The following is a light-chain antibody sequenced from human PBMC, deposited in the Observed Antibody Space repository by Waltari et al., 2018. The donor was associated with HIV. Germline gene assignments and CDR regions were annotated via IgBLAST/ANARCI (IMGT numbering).Light chain of an antibody. V-gene: IGLV2-23*02. CDR2: DVN. CDR1: SSDIGVYNY. CDR3: CSYAGSRSWV. J-gene: IGLJ3*02. Sequence: QSALTQPASVSGSPGQSITISCTGTSSDIGVYNYVSWYQQYPGKAPRLLLRDVNKWPPGASNRFARSKSGHTASLTISGRQAEDEADYWCCSYAGSRSWVFGGGTKVTVL.